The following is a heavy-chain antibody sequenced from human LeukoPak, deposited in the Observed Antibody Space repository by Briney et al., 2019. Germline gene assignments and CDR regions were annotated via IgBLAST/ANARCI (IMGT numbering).Heavy chain of an antibody. CDR3: ARQGYGGGAFDI. D-gene: IGHD5-18*01. CDR1: GGTFSSYD. V-gene: IGHV1-69*06. CDR2: IIPIFGTA. Sequence: SVKVSCKASGGTFSSYDISWLRQAPGQGLEWMGGIIPIFGTANYAQKFQGRVTITADKSTSTAYMELSSLRSEDTAVYYCARQGYGGGAFDIWGQGTMVTVSS. J-gene: IGHJ3*02.